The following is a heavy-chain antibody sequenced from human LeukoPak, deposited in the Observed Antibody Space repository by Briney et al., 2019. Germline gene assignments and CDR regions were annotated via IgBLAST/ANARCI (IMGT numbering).Heavy chain of an antibody. CDR2: MNPNNGNT. D-gene: IGHD3-10*01. Sequence: ASVKVSCKASGFTFTSYDINWVRQASGQGLEWMGWMNPNNGNTGYAQNFQGRVTMTRDTSISTAYMGLRGLRSEDTAVYYCVRDGEGVAISVNYWFDPWGQGTLVTVSS. V-gene: IGHV1-8*01. CDR1: GFTFTSYD. J-gene: IGHJ5*02. CDR3: VRDGEGVAISVNYWFDP.